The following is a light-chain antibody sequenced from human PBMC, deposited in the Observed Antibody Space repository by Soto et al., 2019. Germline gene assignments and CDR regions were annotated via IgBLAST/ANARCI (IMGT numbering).Light chain of an antibody. J-gene: IGLJ1*01. Sequence: QYALTQPRSVSGSPGQSVTISCTGTSSDVGGYNYVSWYQQHPGKAPKLMIYDVSKRPSGVPDRFSGSKSGNTASLTISGLQAEDEADYYCCSYAGSYISEVFGTGTKVTVL. CDR2: DVS. CDR1: SSDVGGYNY. CDR3: CSYAGSYISEV. V-gene: IGLV2-11*01.